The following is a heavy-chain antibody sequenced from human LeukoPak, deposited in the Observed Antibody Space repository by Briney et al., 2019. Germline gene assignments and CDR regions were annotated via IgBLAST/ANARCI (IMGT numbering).Heavy chain of an antibody. CDR1: GFTFSRYW. CDR3: VRDRLGPGY. J-gene: IGHJ4*02. CDR2: IISDGSST. Sequence: GGSLRLSCAASGFTFSRYWMHWDRQAPGKGQVWVSRIISDGSSTSYADSVKDRFTISRDNAKNTLYLQMNSLRAEDTAVYYCVRDRLGPGYWGQGTLVTVSS. D-gene: IGHD6-19*01. V-gene: IGHV3-74*01.